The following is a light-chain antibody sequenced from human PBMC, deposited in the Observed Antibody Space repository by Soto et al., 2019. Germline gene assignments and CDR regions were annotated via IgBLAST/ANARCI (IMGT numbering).Light chain of an antibody. Sequence: DIQMTQSPSTLSASVGDRVTITCRASQSISRWLAWYQQKPGKAPKALIYDASTLRGGVPSRFSGGGSGTEFTLTISRLQPDDFATYYCQQYNNHSTFGQGTRLEIK. CDR1: QSISRW. V-gene: IGKV1-5*01. J-gene: IGKJ5*01. CDR3: QQYNNHST. CDR2: DAS.